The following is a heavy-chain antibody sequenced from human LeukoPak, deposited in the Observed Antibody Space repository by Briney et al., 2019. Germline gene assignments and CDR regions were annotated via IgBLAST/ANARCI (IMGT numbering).Heavy chain of an antibody. CDR1: EFTFDDYG. Sequence: GGSLRLSCAASEFTFDDYGMTWVRQAPGKGLEWVSGINWNGGSTGYADSVKGRFTISRDNAKNSLYLQMNSLRAEDTAVYYCARDASYYYGSGSPCFDYWGQGTLVTVSS. D-gene: IGHD3-10*01. CDR2: INWNGGST. V-gene: IGHV3-20*04. J-gene: IGHJ4*02. CDR3: ARDASYYYGSGSPCFDY.